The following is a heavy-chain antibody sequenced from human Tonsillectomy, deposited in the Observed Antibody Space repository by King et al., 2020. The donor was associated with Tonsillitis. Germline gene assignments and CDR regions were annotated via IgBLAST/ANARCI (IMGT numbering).Heavy chain of an antibody. J-gene: IGHJ4*02. CDR3: VKAWGYCGRDCYTYYFAN. Sequence: VQLVESGGDLVQPGGSLRLSCAASRFDFTNYAMSWVRQAPGKGLEWVSGINNNGRNTYYADSVKGRFTISRDNSMHTLDLQMNSLRAEDTAVYYCVKAWGYCGRDCYTYYFANWGQGILVTVSS. V-gene: IGHV3-23*04. CDR2: INNNGRNT. CDR1: RFDFTNYA. D-gene: IGHD2-21*02.